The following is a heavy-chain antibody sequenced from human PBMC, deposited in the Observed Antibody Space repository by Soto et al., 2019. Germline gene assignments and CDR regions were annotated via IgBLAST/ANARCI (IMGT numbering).Heavy chain of an antibody. V-gene: IGHV4-39*01. Sequence: QLQLQESGPGLVKPSETLSLICTVSGGSVSSNSYYWGWLRQPPGKGLEWIGIIYYSWSTYYSPSLKSRVTMYVDTSKNQFSLKLTSVTAADTAVYYCAGPSPQHVLLWAYWGPGTLVTVSS. J-gene: IGHJ4*02. CDR3: AGPSPQHVLLWAY. CDR1: GGSVSSNSYY. CDR2: IYYSWST. D-gene: IGHD3-10*01.